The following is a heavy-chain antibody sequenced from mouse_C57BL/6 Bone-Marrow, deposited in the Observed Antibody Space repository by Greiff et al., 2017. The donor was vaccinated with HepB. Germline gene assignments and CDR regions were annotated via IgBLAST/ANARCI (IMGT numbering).Heavy chain of an antibody. V-gene: IGHV1-59*01. CDR3: ARLLSYAMDY. J-gene: IGHJ4*01. Sequence: QVQLQQPGAELVRPGTSVKLSCKASGYTFTSYWMHWVKQRPGQGLEWIGVSDPSDSYTNYNQKFKGKATLTVDTSSSTAYMQLSSLTSEDSSVYYCARLLSYAMDYWGQGTSVTVSS. CDR1: GYTFTSYW. CDR2: SDPSDSYT.